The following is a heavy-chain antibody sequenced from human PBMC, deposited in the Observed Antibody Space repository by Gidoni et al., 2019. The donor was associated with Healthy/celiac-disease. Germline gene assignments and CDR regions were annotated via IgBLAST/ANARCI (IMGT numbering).Heavy chain of an antibody. Sequence: QVQLVESGGGVVQPGRSLRLSCAASGFPFSSYAMHWVRQAPGKGLEWVAVISYDGSNKYYADSVKGRFTISRDNSKNTLYLQMNSLRAEDTAVYYCARDWGTVTTNYWGQGTLVTVSS. CDR1: GFPFSSYA. V-gene: IGHV3-30-3*01. CDR2: ISYDGSNK. D-gene: IGHD4-4*01. CDR3: ARDWGTVTTNY. J-gene: IGHJ4*02.